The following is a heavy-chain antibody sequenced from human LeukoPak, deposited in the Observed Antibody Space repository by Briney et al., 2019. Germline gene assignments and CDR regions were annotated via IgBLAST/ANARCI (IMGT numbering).Heavy chain of an antibody. CDR3: ARLTVHYYYYMDV. CDR2: IYPGDSDT. Sequence: GESLKIPCKGSGYSFTSYWIGWVRQMPGKGLEWMGIIYPGDSDTRYSPSFQGQVTISADKSISTAYLQWSSLKASDTAMYYCARLTVHYYYYMDVWGKGTTVTVSS. J-gene: IGHJ6*03. CDR1: GYSFTSYW. V-gene: IGHV5-51*01. D-gene: IGHD4-17*01.